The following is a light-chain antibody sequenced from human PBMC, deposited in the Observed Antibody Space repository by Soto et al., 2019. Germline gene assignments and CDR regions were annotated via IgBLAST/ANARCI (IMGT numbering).Light chain of an antibody. Sequence: IVMTQSTASLSVSPCERATLSCRASQSVSSNLAWYQQKPGQAPRLLIYGASSRATGIPDRFSGSGSGTDFTLTISRLEPEDFAVYYCQQYGSSPITFGQGTRLENK. CDR2: GAS. CDR1: QSVSSN. V-gene: IGKV3-20*01. J-gene: IGKJ5*01. CDR3: QQYGSSPIT.